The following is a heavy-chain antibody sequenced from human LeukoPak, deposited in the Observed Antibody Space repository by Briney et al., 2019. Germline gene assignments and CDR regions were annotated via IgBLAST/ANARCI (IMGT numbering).Heavy chain of an antibody. CDR1: GFTFDDYG. Sequence: GGSLTLSCSVSGFTFDDYGMSWVRQLPGKGLEWVSGINWSGGSTGYPYSVKGRFTISRDNAKKSVYLKMNSLRGEDTALYYCARDYCGGDCYPFDYWGQGTLVTVSS. CDR2: INWSGGST. CDR3: ARDYCGGDCYPFDY. J-gene: IGHJ4*02. V-gene: IGHV3-20*04. D-gene: IGHD2-21*02.